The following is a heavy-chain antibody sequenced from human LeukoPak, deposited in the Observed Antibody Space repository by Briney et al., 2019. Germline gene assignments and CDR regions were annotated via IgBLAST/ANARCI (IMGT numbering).Heavy chain of an antibody. V-gene: IGHV4-61*01. Sequence: SETLSLTWPFFGLSLTINTYYSSWIRQPPGEGLERIGYVSYTGIPNYNPSLKSRVTISLDTSKAQFSLQLTSVTAADTAVYYCASQSTTVTKVGYWGQGTLVTVSS. D-gene: IGHD4-17*01. CDR3: ASQSTTVTKVGY. CDR1: GLSLTINTYY. CDR2: VSYTGIP. J-gene: IGHJ4*02.